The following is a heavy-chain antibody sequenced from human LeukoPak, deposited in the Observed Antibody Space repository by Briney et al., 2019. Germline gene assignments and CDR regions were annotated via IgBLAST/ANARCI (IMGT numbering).Heavy chain of an antibody. CDR2: ISAYNGNT. J-gene: IGHJ6*02. Sequence: ASVKVSCKASGHTCTSYGISWVRQAPGQGLEWMGWISAYNGNTNYAQKLQGRVTMTTDTSTGTAYMELRSLRSDGTAVYYCARGGMHCSSTSCYGMDVWGQGTTVTVSS. V-gene: IGHV1-18*01. CDR1: GHTCTSYG. CDR3: ARGGMHCSSTSCYGMDV. D-gene: IGHD2-2*01.